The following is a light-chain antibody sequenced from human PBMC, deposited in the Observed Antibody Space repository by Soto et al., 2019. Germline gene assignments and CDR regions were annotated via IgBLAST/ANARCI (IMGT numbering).Light chain of an antibody. CDR1: QDVSTN. CDR3: QHYNNWPPYS. J-gene: IGKJ2*03. V-gene: IGKV3-15*01. Sequence: ETVMTQSPDTLSVSPGESATLSCRASQDVSTNFAWFQQKPGQTPRLVLYGASKTATGIPARFSGSGSGRHFTLSISRLQSADFGVYYCQHYNNWPPYSFGQGTKVEIK. CDR2: GAS.